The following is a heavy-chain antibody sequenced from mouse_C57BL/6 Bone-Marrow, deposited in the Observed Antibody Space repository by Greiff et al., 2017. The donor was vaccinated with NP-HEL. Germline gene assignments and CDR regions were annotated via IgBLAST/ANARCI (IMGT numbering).Heavy chain of an antibody. Sequence: EVMLVESGEGLVKPGGSLKLSCAASGFTFSSYAMSWVRQTPEKRLEWVAYISSGGDYIYYADTVKGRFTISRDNARNTLYLQMSSLKSEDTSMYYCTREGHLDSSYCYAMDYWGQGTSVTVSS. D-gene: IGHD3-2*02. J-gene: IGHJ4*01. CDR2: ISSGGDYI. V-gene: IGHV5-9-1*02. CDR1: GFTFSSYA. CDR3: TREGHLDSSYCYAMDY.